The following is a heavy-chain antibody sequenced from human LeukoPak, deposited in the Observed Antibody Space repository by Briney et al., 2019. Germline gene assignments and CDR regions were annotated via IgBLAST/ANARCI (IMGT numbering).Heavy chain of an antibody. J-gene: IGHJ4*02. CDR2: ISGSGGST. V-gene: IGHV3-23*01. CDR3: AKVRGHGSGSHAFDY. D-gene: IGHD3-10*01. Sequence: GGSLRLSCVASGFTFSSYAMSWVRQAPGKGLEWVSAISGSGGSTYYADSVKGRFTISRDNSKNTLYLQMNSLRAEDTAVYYCAKVRGHGSGSHAFDYWGQGTLVTVSS. CDR1: GFTFSSYA.